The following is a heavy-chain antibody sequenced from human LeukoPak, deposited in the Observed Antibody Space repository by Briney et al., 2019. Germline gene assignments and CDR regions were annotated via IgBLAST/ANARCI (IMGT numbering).Heavy chain of an antibody. J-gene: IGHJ4*02. CDR3: ARVSVRYGSGSYGLGY. CDR1: GYTFIGYY. D-gene: IGHD3-10*01. CDR2: INPNLGTT. V-gene: IGHV1-2*02. Sequence: ASVKVSCKASGYTFIGYYMHWVRQAPGQGLEWMGWINPNLGTTNYAQKFQGRVTMTRDTSISTAYMELSRLRSDDTAVYYCARVSVRYGSGSYGLGYWGQGTLVTVSS.